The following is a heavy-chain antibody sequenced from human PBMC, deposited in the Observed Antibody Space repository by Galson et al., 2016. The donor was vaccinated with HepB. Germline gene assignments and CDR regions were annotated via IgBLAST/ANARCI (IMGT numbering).Heavy chain of an antibody. Sequence: SLRLSCAITGFNIANFWMSWVRQAPGKGLEWVATIREDGSEIRYADSVRGRFTISRDNSKNTLFLQMNNLRPEDTAVFYCARDRLAGTNYDIFNGRTGLDYWGQGTLVTVSS. V-gene: IGHV3-7*01. CDR3: ARDRLAGTNYDIFNGRTGLDY. CDR1: GFNIANFW. D-gene: IGHD3-9*01. J-gene: IGHJ4*02. CDR2: IREDGSEI.